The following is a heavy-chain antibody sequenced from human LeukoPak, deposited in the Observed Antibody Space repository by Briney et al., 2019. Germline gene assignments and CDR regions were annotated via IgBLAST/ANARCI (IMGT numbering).Heavy chain of an antibody. CDR2: ISGSGGNT. CDR3: AKEFLIRAFDY. J-gene: IGHJ4*02. D-gene: IGHD2-21*01. CDR1: GITFSNYG. V-gene: IGHV3-23*01. Sequence: PGGSLRLSCAASGITFSNYGLIWVRQAPGKGLEWVSAISGSGGNTYYADSVKGRFTVSRDDSMNTLYLQMSSLRAEDTAVYYCAKEFLIRAFDYWGQGTLVTVSS.